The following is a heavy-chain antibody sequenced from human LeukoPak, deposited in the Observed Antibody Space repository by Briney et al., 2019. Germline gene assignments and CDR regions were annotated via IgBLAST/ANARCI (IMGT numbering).Heavy chain of an antibody. Sequence: KPGGSLRLSCAASGFTCIKAWMSWVRQTPGKGLEWVGRIKSKADGGSKDYAAPVKGRFTISRDDSKTMMHMYMNSLNTADTAVYYCTTGGRVVPAVMPPYNWFDPWGQGTLVTVSS. CDR1: GFTCIKAW. D-gene: IGHD2-2*01. V-gene: IGHV3-15*01. CDR2: IKSKADGGSK. CDR3: TTGGRVVPAVMPPYNWFDP. J-gene: IGHJ5*02.